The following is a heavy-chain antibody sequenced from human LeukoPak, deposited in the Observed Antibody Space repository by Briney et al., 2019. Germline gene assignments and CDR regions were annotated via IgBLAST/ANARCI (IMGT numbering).Heavy chain of an antibody. CDR3: AKGSGSGWYFQYFQH. J-gene: IGHJ1*01. CDR2: ISGSGGST. CDR1: GFMFSSYA. V-gene: IGHV3-23*01. D-gene: IGHD6-19*01. Sequence: GGSLRLSCAASGFMFSSYAMSWVRQAPGKGLEWVSIISGSGGSTYADSVKGRFTISTDNSKNTLYLQMNSLRAEDTAVYYCAKGSGSGWYFQYFQHWGQGTLVTVSS.